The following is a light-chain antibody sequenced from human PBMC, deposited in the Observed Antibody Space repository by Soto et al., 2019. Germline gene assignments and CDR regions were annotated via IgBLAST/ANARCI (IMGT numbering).Light chain of an antibody. V-gene: IGKV3-20*01. Sequence: EIVLTQSRGSLSLSPGERAILSCRASQSVSSSYLAWYQQKPGQAPRILIYGASSRATGIPDRFSGSGSGTDFTLTISRLEPEDFAVYYCQQYGSSPTFGQGTKVEIK. CDR2: GAS. CDR3: QQYGSSPT. CDR1: QSVSSSY. J-gene: IGKJ1*01.